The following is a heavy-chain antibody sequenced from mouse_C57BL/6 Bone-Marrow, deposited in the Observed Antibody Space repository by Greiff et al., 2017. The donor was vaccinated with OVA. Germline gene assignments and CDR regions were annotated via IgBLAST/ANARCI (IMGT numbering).Heavy chain of an antibody. V-gene: IGHV2-2*01. Sequence: VKLVESGPGLVQPSQSLSITCTVSGFSLASYGVHWVRQSPGKGLAWLGVIWSGGSTDSNAAFISRLSISKDNSKSQVFFKMNSLQADDTAIYYCDRSDYYGSRSYYYAMDDGGQGTSVTVSS. D-gene: IGHD1-1*01. CDR2: IWSGGST. CDR1: GFSLASYG. CDR3: DRSDYYGSRSYYYAMDD. J-gene: IGHJ4*01.